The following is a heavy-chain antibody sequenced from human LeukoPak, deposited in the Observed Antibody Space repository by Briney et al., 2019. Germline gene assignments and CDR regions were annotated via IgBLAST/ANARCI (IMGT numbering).Heavy chain of an antibody. D-gene: IGHD2-2*01. CDR3: ARGRRKYSTSWYEGDH. CDR1: GESFSDYY. J-gene: IGHJ1*01. CDR2: INPSGCT. Sequence: SETLSLTCVVYGESFSDYYWSWIRQSPGKGLEWIGEINPSGCTTYNPSLKTRVNISVDTSQKQFSLKLTSVTAADTAVYYCARGRRKYSTSWYEGDHWGQGTLVTVSS. V-gene: IGHV4-34*01.